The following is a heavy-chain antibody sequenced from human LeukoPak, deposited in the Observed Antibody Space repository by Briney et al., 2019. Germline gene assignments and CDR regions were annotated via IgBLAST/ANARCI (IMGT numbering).Heavy chain of an antibody. D-gene: IGHD4-17*01. CDR2: LTGSGASA. Sequence: GGSLRLSCAASGFTFSSYAMSWVRQAPGKGLEWVSGLTGSGASAYYADSVKGRFTISRDNSKNTLYLQLNSLRAEDTAVYYCAKVPTATVTTGRGYWGQGTLVTVSS. J-gene: IGHJ4*02. V-gene: IGHV3-23*01. CDR3: AKVPTATVTTGRGY. CDR1: GFTFSSYA.